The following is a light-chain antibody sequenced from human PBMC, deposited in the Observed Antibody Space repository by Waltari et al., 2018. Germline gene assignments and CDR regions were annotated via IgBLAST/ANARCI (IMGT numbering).Light chain of an antibody. J-gene: IGLJ3*02. Sequence: SSDLTQPPPSSVFSGRTATIPCSGDVPPTKHASWYHQKPGHAPVLVMNKDTKRPSGIPERSSGSSSGTTVTLTISGVQAEDEADYYCQSADSSGSYHWVFGAGTKLTVL. CDR3: QSADSSGSYHWV. CDR1: VPPTKH. V-gene: IGLV3-25*03. CDR2: KDT.